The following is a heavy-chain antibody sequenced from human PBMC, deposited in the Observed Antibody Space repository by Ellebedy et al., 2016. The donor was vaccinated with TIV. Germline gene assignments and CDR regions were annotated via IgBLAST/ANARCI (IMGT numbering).Heavy chain of an antibody. V-gene: IGHV3-7*01. CDR2: INQDGSQK. CDR1: GFTFSTYW. Sequence: GGSLRLXCAASGFTFSTYWMHWVRQAPGKGLEWVANINQDGSQKYYVDSVKGRFTISRDNAKNSLYLQMNSLSAEDTAVYYCARAVGGSGSYWGQGNLVTVSP. J-gene: IGHJ4*02. CDR3: ARAVGGSGSY. D-gene: IGHD3-10*01.